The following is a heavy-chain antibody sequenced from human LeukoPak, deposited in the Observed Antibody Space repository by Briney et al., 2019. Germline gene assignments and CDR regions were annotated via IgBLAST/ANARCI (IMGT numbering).Heavy chain of an antibody. D-gene: IGHD3-22*01. J-gene: IGHJ4*02. CDR1: GFTFSSYA. Sequence: GGSLRLSCAASGFTFSSYAMHWVRQAPGKGLEWVAVISYDGSNKYYADSVKGRFTISRDNSKNTLYLQMNSLRAEDTAVYYCARWESPYDSRDFDYWGQGTLVTVSS. V-gene: IGHV3-30-3*01. CDR2: ISYDGSNK. CDR3: ARWESPYDSRDFDY.